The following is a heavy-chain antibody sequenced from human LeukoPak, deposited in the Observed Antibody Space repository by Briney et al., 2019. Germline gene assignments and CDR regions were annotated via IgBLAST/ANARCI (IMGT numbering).Heavy chain of an antibody. Sequence: SETLSLTCTVSGGSISGSSYYWGWIRQPPGKGLELIGSIYYSGSTYYNPSLKSRVTISVDTSKNQFSLKLSSVTAADTAVYYCARRKGSGYYKSDYWGQGTLVTVSS. V-gene: IGHV4-39*01. CDR3: ARRKGSGYYKSDY. D-gene: IGHD3-22*01. J-gene: IGHJ4*02. CDR2: IYYSGST. CDR1: GGSISGSSYY.